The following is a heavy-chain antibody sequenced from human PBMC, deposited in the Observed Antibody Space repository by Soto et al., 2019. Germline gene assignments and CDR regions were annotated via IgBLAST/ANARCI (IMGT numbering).Heavy chain of an antibody. CDR1: GGSISSSSYY. CDR3: ATQEVGGSYVYTFDP. V-gene: IGHV4-39*02. Sequence: PSETLSLTCTVSGGSISSSSYYWGWIRQPPGKGLEWIGSIYYSGSTYYNPSLKSRVTISVDMSKNHFSLKLSSVTAADTAVYYCATQEVGGSYVYTFDPWGQGTLVTVPQ. J-gene: IGHJ5*02. CDR2: IYYSGST. D-gene: IGHD1-26*01.